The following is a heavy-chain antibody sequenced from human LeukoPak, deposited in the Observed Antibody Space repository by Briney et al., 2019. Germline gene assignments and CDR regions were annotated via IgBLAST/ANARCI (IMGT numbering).Heavy chain of an antibody. CDR1: GGSFSGYY. CDR3: ARGLLLRYCSSTSCPKTLDY. CDR2: INHSGST. D-gene: IGHD2-2*01. Sequence: PSETLSLTCAVYGGSFSGYYWSWIRQPPGKGLEWIGEINHSGSTNYNPSLKSRVTISVDTSKNQFSLKLSSVTAVDTAVYYCARGLLLRYCSSTSCPKTLDYWGQGTLVTVSS. J-gene: IGHJ4*02. V-gene: IGHV4-34*01.